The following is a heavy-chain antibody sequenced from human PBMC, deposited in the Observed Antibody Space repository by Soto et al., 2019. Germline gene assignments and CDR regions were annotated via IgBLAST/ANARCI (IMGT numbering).Heavy chain of an antibody. Sequence: QVQLVQSGTEVKKPGSSVKVSCKASGGSLSTNPISWVRQAPGQGLEWMGGTGSGTGPGNHAQKLQGRLTVTADNSTSTVYMELTNLSSEDSAVYYCARRDSGGFYRFFDSWGQGTLVTVSS. CDR3: ARRDSGGFYRFFDS. CDR1: GGSLSTNP. V-gene: IGHV1-69*06. J-gene: IGHJ4*02. CDR2: TGSGTGPG. D-gene: IGHD2-15*01.